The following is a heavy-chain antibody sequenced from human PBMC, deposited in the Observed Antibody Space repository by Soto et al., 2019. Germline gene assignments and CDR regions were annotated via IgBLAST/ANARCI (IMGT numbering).Heavy chain of an antibody. J-gene: IGHJ4*02. D-gene: IGHD2-15*01. CDR1: GFTFSSYA. CDR3: AKGHIVVVVAATYDY. Sequence: GGSLRLSCAASGFTFSSYAMSWVRQAPGKGLEWVSAISGSGGSTYYADSVKGRFTISRDNSKNTLYLQMNSLRAEDTAVYYCAKGHIVVVVAATYDYWGQGTLVTVSS. V-gene: IGHV3-23*01. CDR2: ISGSGGST.